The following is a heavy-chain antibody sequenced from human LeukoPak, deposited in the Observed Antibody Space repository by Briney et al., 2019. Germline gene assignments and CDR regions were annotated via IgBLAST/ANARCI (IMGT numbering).Heavy chain of an antibody. CDR2: ICPGDSET. V-gene: IGHV5-51*07. CDR1: GYTFISYY. J-gene: IGHJ4*02. Sequence: GESLKISCKGAGYTFISYYIAWVHQMPGKGLEWVGIICPGDSETRYSPSFQGQVTISADKSISTAYLQWSSLKASDTAVYFCASRGSSWYGDFGGQGPLVTVSS. D-gene: IGHD6-13*01. CDR3: ASRGSSWYGDF.